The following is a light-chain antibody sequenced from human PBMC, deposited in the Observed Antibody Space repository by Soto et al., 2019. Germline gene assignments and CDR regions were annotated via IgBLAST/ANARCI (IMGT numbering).Light chain of an antibody. CDR1: SSDVGAYNY. J-gene: IGLJ3*02. CDR3: SSYTSSSTLV. Sequence: QSALTQPASVSGSPGQSIIISCTGTSSDVGAYNYVSWYQQHPDKAPKLMIYEVSNRPSGVSDRFSGSKSGNTASLTISGLQAEDEADYYCSSYTSSSTLVFGGGTKLTVL. CDR2: EVS. V-gene: IGLV2-14*01.